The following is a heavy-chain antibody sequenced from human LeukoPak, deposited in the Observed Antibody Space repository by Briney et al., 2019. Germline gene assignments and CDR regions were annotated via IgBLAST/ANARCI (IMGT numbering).Heavy chain of an antibody. CDR3: GRAFPPLRTSSAGDL. D-gene: IGHD3-16*01. CDR1: GFSFSNYD. J-gene: IGHJ1*01. Sequence: PGGSLRLSCSASGFSFSNYDMNWVRQAPGKGLEWVSAISGRSSHIYYGESVKGRFTISRDNAKNSLYLQMDSLGVEDTAVYYCGRAFPPLRTSSAGDLWGQGTLVIVSS. V-gene: IGHV3-21*01. CDR2: ISGRSSHI.